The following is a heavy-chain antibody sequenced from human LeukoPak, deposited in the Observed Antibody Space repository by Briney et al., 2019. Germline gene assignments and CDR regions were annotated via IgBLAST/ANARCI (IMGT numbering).Heavy chain of an antibody. J-gene: IGHJ3*02. CDR3: ARSSARLDAFDI. D-gene: IGHD2-2*01. Sequence: GGSLRLSCAASGFTFSSYDMHWVRQATGKGLEWVSAIGTAGDTYYPGSVKGRFTISRENAKNSLYLQMNNLRAGDTAVYYCARSSARLDAFDIWGQGTMVTVSS. V-gene: IGHV3-13*01. CDR1: GFTFSSYD. CDR2: IGTAGDT.